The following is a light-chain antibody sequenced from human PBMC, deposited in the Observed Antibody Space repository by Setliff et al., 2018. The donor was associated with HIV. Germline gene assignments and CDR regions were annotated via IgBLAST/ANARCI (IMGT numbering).Light chain of an antibody. CDR2: EVS. V-gene: IGLV2-23*02. CDR3: CSYAGSTTYV. J-gene: IGLJ1*01. CDR1: SSDVGSFSL. Sequence: QSALTQPASVSGSPGQSITISCTGTSSDVGSFSLVSWYQQEPGKAPKLIIFEVSKRPSGVSHRFSASKSGNTASLTISGLQAEDEVDYYCCSYAGSTTYVFGTGTRSPS.